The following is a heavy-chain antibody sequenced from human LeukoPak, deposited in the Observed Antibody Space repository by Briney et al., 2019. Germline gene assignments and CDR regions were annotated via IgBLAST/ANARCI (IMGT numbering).Heavy chain of an antibody. CDR2: ISGSGGST. CDR1: GFTFSSYA. CDR3: AKAGKDIVVVPAAIDY. Sequence: AGGSLRLSCAASGFTFSSYAMSWVRQAPGKGLVWVSAISGSGGSTYYADSVKGRFTISRDNSKNTVYLQMNSLRAEDTAVYYCAKAGKDIVVVPAAIDYWGQGNLVTVSS. J-gene: IGHJ4*02. V-gene: IGHV3-23*01. D-gene: IGHD2-2*01.